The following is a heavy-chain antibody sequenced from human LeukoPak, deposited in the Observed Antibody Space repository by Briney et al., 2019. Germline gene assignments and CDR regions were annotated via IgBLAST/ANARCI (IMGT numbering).Heavy chain of an antibody. J-gene: IGHJ4*02. CDR3: GRDQGTTVVLDY. CDR1: GYTFTSYY. CDR2: INPSGGST. D-gene: IGHD4-23*01. V-gene: IGHV1-46*01. Sequence: ASVKVSCKASGYTFTSYYMHCVRQAPGQGLEWMGIINPSGGSTSYAQKFQGRVTMTRDMSTSTVYRELSSLRTEDTAVYYCGRDQGTTVVLDYWGQGTLVTVSS.